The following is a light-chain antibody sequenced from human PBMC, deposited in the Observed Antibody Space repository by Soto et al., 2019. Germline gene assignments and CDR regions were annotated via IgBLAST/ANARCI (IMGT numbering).Light chain of an antibody. CDR2: GAS. CDR1: QSVSSSY. J-gene: IGKJ2*01. V-gene: IGKV3-20*01. CDR3: QQYGSSPYT. Sequence: EIVLTQSPGTLSLSPGERATLSCRASQSVSSSYLAWYQQKPGQAPRLLIYGASSRATGIPDRFSGSGSGTDFTLTISRLEPEDCAVYYWQQYGSSPYTFGQGTNLEIK.